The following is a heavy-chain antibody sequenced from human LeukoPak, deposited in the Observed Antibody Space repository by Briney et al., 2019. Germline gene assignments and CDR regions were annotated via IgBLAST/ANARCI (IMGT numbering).Heavy chain of an antibody. CDR3: ARDTLEYRNSPDALDI. J-gene: IGHJ3*02. V-gene: IGHV3-48*03. CDR1: GFTFSAYE. Sequence: QPGGSLRLSCAASGFTFSAYEMNWVRQAPGKGLEWVSYIGSSGSTVYYADSVKGRFTISRDNAKNSLYMQMESLRDEDTAIYYCARDTLEYRNSPDALDIWGQGTMVTVSS. D-gene: IGHD6-6*01. CDR2: IGSSGSTV.